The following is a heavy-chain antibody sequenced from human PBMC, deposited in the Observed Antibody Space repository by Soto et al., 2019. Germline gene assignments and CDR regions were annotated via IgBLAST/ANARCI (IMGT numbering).Heavy chain of an antibody. CDR2: IYHSGST. J-gene: IGHJ5*02. Sequence: SETLSLTCAVSGGSISSGGYSWSWIRQPPGKGLEWIGYIYHSGSTYYNPSLKSRVTISVDRSKNQFSLKLSSVTAADTAVYYCARGDIAAGVNWFDPWGQGTLVTVSS. D-gene: IGHD6-13*01. CDR3: ARGDIAAGVNWFDP. CDR1: GGSISSGGYS. V-gene: IGHV4-30-2*01.